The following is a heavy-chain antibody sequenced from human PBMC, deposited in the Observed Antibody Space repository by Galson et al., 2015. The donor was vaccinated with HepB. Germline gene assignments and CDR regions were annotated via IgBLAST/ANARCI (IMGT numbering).Heavy chain of an antibody. V-gene: IGHV1-2*02. Sequence: SVKVSCKASGYSFTGYYIHWVRQAPGQGLEWMGWINLMSGGTKYAQEFQGRVTMNRDTSISTASMELRRLTSDDTAVYYCARMRFERWLQGRGLTDSWGQGTLVTVSS. CDR2: INLMSGGT. CDR3: ARMRFERWLQGRGLTDS. D-gene: IGHD5-24*01. CDR1: GYSFTGYY. J-gene: IGHJ4*02.